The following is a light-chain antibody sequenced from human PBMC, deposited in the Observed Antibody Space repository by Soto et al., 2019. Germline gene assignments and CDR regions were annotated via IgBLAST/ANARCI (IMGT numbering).Light chain of an antibody. Sequence: QSALTQPASVSGSPGQSITISCTGTSSDVGSYNLVSWYQQHPGKAPKLMIYEGSKRPSGVSNRFSGSKSGNTASLTISGLQAEDDADYYCCSYAGTSTPFVFGTGTIVTVL. V-gene: IGLV2-23*01. CDR1: SSDVGSYNL. CDR3: CSYAGTSTPFV. CDR2: EGS. J-gene: IGLJ1*01.